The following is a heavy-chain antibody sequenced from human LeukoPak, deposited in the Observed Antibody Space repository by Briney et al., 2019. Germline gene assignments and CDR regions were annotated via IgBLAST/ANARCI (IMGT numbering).Heavy chain of an antibody. V-gene: IGHV3-30*18. Sequence: GRSLRLSCAASGFTFSSHDMHWVRQAPGKGLEWVAIIPYDGGKKDYADSVKGRFTISRDNSKNTLYLQMNSLRPEDTAVYYCAKDRSKGSYGDDFDFWGQGTLVTVSS. CDR2: IPYDGGKK. CDR1: GFTFSSHD. J-gene: IGHJ4*02. CDR3: AKDRSKGSYGDDFDF. D-gene: IGHD1-26*01.